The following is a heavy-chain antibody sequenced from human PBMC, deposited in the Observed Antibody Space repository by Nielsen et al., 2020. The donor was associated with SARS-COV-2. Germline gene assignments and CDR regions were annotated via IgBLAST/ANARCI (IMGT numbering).Heavy chain of an antibody. V-gene: IGHV3-23*01. CDR3: VRDSSIVIWSGYPVD. D-gene: IGHD3-3*01. J-gene: IGHJ4*02. CDR1: GFTFSSHA. Sequence: GGSLRLSCAASGFTFSSHAMSWVRQAPGKGLEWVAGISGSGGSTYYADSVKGRFTISRDNAKNSLYLHMNSLRVEDTAVYYCVRDSSIVIWSGYPVDWGQGTLVTVSS. CDR2: ISGSGGST.